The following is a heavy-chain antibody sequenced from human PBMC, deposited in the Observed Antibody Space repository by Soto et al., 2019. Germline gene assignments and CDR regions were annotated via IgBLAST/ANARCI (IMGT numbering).Heavy chain of an antibody. CDR3: ARGGRDCYNPLRMDV. D-gene: IGHD2-21*01. CDR2: INHNSGGT. Sequence: QVQLVQSGAEVKKPGASVKVSCKASGYTFTGYYMHWVRQAPGQGLEWMGWINHNSGGTNYAQKFQGWVTRTRDTSISTAYMELSRLGSDDTAVYYFARGGRDCYNPLRMDVGGQGTTVTVSS. CDR1: GYTFTGYY. V-gene: IGHV1-2*04. J-gene: IGHJ6*02.